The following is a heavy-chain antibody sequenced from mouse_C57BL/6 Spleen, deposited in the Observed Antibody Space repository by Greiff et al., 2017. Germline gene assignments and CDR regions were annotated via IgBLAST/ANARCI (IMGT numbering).Heavy chain of an antibody. V-gene: IGHV5-4*01. CDR3: ARDPAQATLFAY. CDR2: ISDGGSYT. J-gene: IGHJ3*01. D-gene: IGHD3-2*02. CDR1: GFTFSSSA. Sequence: EVHLVESGGGLVKPGGSLKLSCEASGFTFSSSAMYWVRQTPGKRLEWVATISDGGSYTYSPDNVKGRFTISRDNAKNNLYLQMSHMMSENTAMYYCARDPAQATLFAYWGQGTLVTVSA.